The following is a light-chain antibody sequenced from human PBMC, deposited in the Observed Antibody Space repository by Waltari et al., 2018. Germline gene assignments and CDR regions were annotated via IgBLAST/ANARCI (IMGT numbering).Light chain of an antibody. CDR1: QSVLYSSNNKNY. Sequence: DIVMTQSPDSLAVSLGERATINCKSSQSVLYSSNNKNYLAWYQQKPGQPPKLLIYWASARVSGVPDRFSGSGSGTDFTLTISSLQAEDVALYYCQQHYGTPLTFGGGTKVEI. CDR2: WAS. V-gene: IGKV4-1*01. CDR3: QQHYGTPLT. J-gene: IGKJ4*01.